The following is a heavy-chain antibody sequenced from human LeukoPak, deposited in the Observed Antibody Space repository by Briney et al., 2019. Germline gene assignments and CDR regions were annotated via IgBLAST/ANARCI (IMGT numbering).Heavy chain of an antibody. CDR2: IYYSGST. V-gene: IGHV4-59*08. Sequence: PSETLSLTCTISGGSISSYFWTWIPRPPGEGLEWFGYIYYSGSTNYNPSLKSRVPISLDTPKNQFSLKLSSVTAADTAVYYCARREAVTKRYYFDYWGQGTLVTAS. CDR3: ARREAVTKRYYFDY. J-gene: IGHJ4*02. D-gene: IGHD2-8*01. CDR1: GGSISSYF.